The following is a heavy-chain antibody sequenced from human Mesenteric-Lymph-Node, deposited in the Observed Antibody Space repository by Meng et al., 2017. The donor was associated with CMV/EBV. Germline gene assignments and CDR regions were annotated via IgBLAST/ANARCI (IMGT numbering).Heavy chain of an antibody. CDR3: ARGPYCSSTSCNYYFDY. J-gene: IGHJ4*02. CDR2: IYYSGST. CDR1: SSSSGGYY. Sequence: SSSSGGYYWSWIRQHPGKGLGWIGYIYYSGSTHYKPSLKSRVTISVDTSKNQFSLKLSSVTAADTAVYYCARGPYCSSTSCNYYFDYWGQGTLVTVSS. D-gene: IGHD2-2*01. V-gene: IGHV4-31*02.